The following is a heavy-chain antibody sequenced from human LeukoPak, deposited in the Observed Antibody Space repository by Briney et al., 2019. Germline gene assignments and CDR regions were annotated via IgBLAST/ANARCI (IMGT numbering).Heavy chain of an antibody. J-gene: IGHJ6*02. V-gene: IGHV1-18*01. D-gene: IGHD2-2*01. CDR1: GYTFTSYG. CDR2: ISAYNGNT. CDR3: ARDGCGSSTSCTYYYGMDV. Sequence: ASVKVSCKASGYTFTSYGISWARQAPGQGLEWMGWISAYNGNTNYAQKLQGRVTMTTDTSTSTAYMELRSLRSDDTAVYYCARDGCGSSTSCTYYYGMDVWGQGTTVTVSS.